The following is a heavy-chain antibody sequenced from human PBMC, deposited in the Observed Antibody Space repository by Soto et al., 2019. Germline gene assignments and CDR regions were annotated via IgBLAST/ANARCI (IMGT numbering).Heavy chain of an antibody. V-gene: IGHV4-59*01. Sequence: SETLSLTCTVSGGSISSYYWSWIRQPPGKGLEWIGYIYYSGSTNYNPSLKSRVTISVDTSKNQFSLRLSSVTAADTAVYYCARSYDYVWGTHNWFDPWGQGTLVTVSS. CDR2: IYYSGST. CDR1: GGSISSYY. D-gene: IGHD3-16*01. J-gene: IGHJ5*02. CDR3: ARSYDYVWGTHNWFDP.